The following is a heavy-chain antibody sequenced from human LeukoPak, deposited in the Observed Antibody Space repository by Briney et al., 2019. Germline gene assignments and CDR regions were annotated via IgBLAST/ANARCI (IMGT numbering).Heavy chain of an antibody. CDR2: IKYDASST. CDR3: ARGATYAYYQDY. Sequence: GGSLRLSCAASGFTFSNAWMNWVRQAPGKGLEWVSRIKYDASSTSYADSVKGRFTISRDNAKNTLYLQMNSLRAEDTAVYYCARGATYAYYQDYWGQGTLVTVSS. D-gene: IGHD1-26*01. CDR1: GFTFSNAW. V-gene: IGHV3-74*01. J-gene: IGHJ4*02.